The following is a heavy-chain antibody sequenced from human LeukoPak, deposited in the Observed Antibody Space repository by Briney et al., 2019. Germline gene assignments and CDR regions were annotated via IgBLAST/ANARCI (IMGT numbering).Heavy chain of an antibody. D-gene: IGHD2-2*01. V-gene: IGHV6-1*01. CDR3: ARGGRGYCTSSSCYFDY. Sequence: SQTLSLTCAISGDSVSSTAWNWIRQSPSRGLEWLGRTYYRSKWYNDYAVSVKSRITINPDTSKNQFSLQLNSVTPEDTAVYYCARGGRGYCTSSSCYFDYCGQGTLVTVSS. CDR1: GDSVSSTA. J-gene: IGHJ4*02. CDR2: TYYRSKWYN.